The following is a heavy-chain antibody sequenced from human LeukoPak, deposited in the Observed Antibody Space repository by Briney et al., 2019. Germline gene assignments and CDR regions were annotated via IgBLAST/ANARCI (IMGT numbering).Heavy chain of an antibody. CDR2: IYYSGST. CDR1: GGSISSYY. CDR3: ARVMEDYGGNSPLDY. D-gene: IGHD4-23*01. J-gene: IGHJ4*02. V-gene: IGHV4-59*12. Sequence: SETLSRTCTVSGGSISSYYWSWIRQPPGKGLEWIGYIYYSGSTNYNPSLKSRVTISVDTSKNQFSLKLSSVTAADTAVYYCARVMEDYGGNSPLDYWGQGTLVTVSS.